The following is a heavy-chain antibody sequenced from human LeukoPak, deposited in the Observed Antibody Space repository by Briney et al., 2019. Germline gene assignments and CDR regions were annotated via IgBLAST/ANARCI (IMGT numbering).Heavy chain of an antibody. V-gene: IGHV3-33*01. CDR2: IWYDGSNK. CDR1: GFTFSSYG. CDR3: ARGGVDHYDSSGYYFSYFDY. Sequence: GGSLRLSCAASGFTFSSYGMHWVRQAPGKGLEWVAVIWYDGSNKYYADSVKGRFTISRDNSKNTLYLQMNSLRAEDTAVYYCARGGVDHYDSSGYYFSYFDYWGQGTLITVSS. D-gene: IGHD3-22*01. J-gene: IGHJ4*02.